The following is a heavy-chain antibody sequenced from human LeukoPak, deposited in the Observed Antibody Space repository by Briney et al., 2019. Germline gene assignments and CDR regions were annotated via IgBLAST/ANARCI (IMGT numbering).Heavy chain of an antibody. V-gene: IGHV4-34*01. CDR3: ARARGGSGHYFDY. J-gene: IGHJ4*02. CDR1: GGSFSGYY. CDR2: INHSGST. Sequence: PSETLSLTCAVYGGSFSGYYWSWIRQPPGKGLEWIGEINHSGSTNYNPSLKSRVTISVDTSKNQFSLKLSSVTAADTAVYYCARARGGSGHYFDYWGQGTLVTVSS. D-gene: IGHD2-15*01.